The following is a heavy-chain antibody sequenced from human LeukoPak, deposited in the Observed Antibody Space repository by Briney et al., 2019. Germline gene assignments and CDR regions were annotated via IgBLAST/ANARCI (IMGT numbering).Heavy chain of an antibody. D-gene: IGHD1-26*01. V-gene: IGHV3-23*01. J-gene: IGHJ6*03. CDR3: AKNRGAGSHYYYHMNV. Sequence: GGSLRLSCAASGLTFNSYWMSWVRQAAGKGLEWVSLISGSGGGTYYADSVKGRFTISRDNSKNTLYLQLNSLRVEDTAVYYCAKNRGAGSHYYYHMNVWGKGTTVTVSS. CDR2: ISGSGGGT. CDR1: GLTFNSYW.